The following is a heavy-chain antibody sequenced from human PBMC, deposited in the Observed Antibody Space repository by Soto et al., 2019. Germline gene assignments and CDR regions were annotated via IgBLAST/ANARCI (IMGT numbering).Heavy chain of an antibody. CDR1: GDTFSFYS. J-gene: IGHJ4*02. D-gene: IGHD3-10*01. Sequence: QVQLVQSGAEVKRPGSSVKVSCKASGDTFSFYSINWVRQAPGLGLEWMGRVNPILSMSNYARRFQGRVTMTADKSTSTAYMELSGLRSEDTAMYYSATSYGSGYRAFDYWGQGALVTVSS. CDR3: ATSYGSGYRAFDY. V-gene: IGHV1-69*04. CDR2: VNPILSMS.